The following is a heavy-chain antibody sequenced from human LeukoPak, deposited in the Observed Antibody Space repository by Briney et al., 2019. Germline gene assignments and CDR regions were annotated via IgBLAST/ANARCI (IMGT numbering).Heavy chain of an antibody. CDR3: AKSHGYSYGFDY. V-gene: IGHV3-30*18. J-gene: IGHJ4*02. Sequence: PGGSLSLSCAASGFTFSRYGMHWVRQTPGKGLEWVAVISYDASNKYYADSVKGRFTISRDNSKNTLYLQMNSLRAEDTAVYYCAKSHGYSYGFDYWGQGTLVTVSS. CDR1: GFTFSRYG. CDR2: ISYDASNK. D-gene: IGHD5-18*01.